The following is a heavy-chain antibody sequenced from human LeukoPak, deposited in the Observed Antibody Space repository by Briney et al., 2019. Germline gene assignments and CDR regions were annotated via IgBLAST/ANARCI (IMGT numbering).Heavy chain of an antibody. Sequence: GGSLRLSCAASGFTFSSYSMNWVRQAPGKGLVWVSSISSSSSYLYYADSVKGRFTISRDNAKNSLYLQMNSLRAEDTAVYYCARDRSNYYGRSYYMDVWGKGTTVTVSS. D-gene: IGHD3-10*01. CDR2: ISSSSSYL. CDR3: ARDRSNYYGRSYYMDV. CDR1: GFTFSSYS. V-gene: IGHV3-21*01. J-gene: IGHJ6*03.